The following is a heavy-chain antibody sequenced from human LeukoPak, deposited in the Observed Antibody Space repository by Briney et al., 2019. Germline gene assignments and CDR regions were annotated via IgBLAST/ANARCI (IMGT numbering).Heavy chain of an antibody. J-gene: IGHJ6*03. Sequence: SENLSLNSTVAGCSSSSSSYYWGWIRQPPGKGLEWIGSIDYSGSTYYNPALMSRVTITVDTSKNQFSLKLSSVTAADTAVYYCAKTTEGGYTYDYFYYYYMDVWGKGTTVSLSS. V-gene: IGHV4-39*07. D-gene: IGHD5-18*01. CDR3: AKTTEGGYTYDYFYYYYMDV. CDR2: IDYSGST. CDR1: GCSSSSSSYY.